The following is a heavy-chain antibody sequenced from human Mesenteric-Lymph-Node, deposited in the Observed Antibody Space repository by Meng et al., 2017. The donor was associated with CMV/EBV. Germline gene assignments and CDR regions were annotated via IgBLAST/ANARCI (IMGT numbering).Heavy chain of an antibody. Sequence: SETLSLTCPVSGGSISSPKWWSWVRQPPGKGLEWIGEIYHGGSTNYSPSLKSRVTISVDQSTNQFSLKLSSVTAADTAVYYCARVPNCGGDCYSDYWGQGTLVTVSS. CDR2: IYHGGST. CDR1: GGSISSPKW. J-gene: IGHJ4*02. V-gene: IGHV4-4*02. D-gene: IGHD2-21*01. CDR3: ARVPNCGGDCYSDY.